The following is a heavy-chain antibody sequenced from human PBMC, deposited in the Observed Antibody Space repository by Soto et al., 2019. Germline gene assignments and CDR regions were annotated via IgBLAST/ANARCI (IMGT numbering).Heavy chain of an antibody. CDR2: GSA. Sequence: QVQLVQSGAEVKKPESSVKVSCKASGGTFSIYTISWVRQAPGQGLEWMGGSANSAQKCQGRLTVTADESTSPVYLELSSLTSEDTAVYYCAREGPPDIAWFDPWGQGTLVSVSS. V-gene: IGHV1-69*01. CDR1: GGTFSIYT. CDR3: AREGPPDIAWFDP. D-gene: IGHD2-15*01. J-gene: IGHJ5*02.